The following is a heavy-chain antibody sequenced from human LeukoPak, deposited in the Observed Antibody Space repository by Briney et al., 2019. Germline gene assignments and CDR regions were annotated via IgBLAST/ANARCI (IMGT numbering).Heavy chain of an antibody. V-gene: IGHV3-66*01. J-gene: IGHJ4*02. CDR3: ARDGVVVPAAMARGFDY. D-gene: IGHD2-2*01. CDR1: GFTVSSNY. CDR2: IYSGGST. Sequence: GGSLRLSCAASGFTVSSNYMSWVRQAPGKGLEWVSVIYSGGSTYYADSVKGRFTISRDNSKNTLYLQMNSLRAEDTAVYYCARDGVVVPAAMARGFDYWGQGTLVTVSS.